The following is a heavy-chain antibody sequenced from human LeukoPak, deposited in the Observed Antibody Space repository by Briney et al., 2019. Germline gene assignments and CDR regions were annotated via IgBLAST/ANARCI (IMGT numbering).Heavy chain of an antibody. Sequence: SETLSLTCTVSGGSISTYYWSWIRQPPGKGLEWIGYIYSSGSTNYNPSLKSRVTISVDTSKSRVSLKVTSVTAADTAVYYCARGTRDYDYWGQGTLVTVSS. CDR3: ARGTRDYDY. J-gene: IGHJ4*02. CDR1: GGSISTYY. D-gene: IGHD3-10*01. CDR2: IYSSGST. V-gene: IGHV4-59*01.